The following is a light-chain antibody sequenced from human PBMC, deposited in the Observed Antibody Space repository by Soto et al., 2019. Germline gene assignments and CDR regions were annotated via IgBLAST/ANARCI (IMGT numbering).Light chain of an antibody. CDR3: QQTSSPPIP. V-gene: IGKV1-39*01. CDR1: QSISSY. J-gene: IGKJ5*01. CDR2: AAS. Sequence: DIGITPSASSRFAAVGGKVTMTCRASQSISSYLNWYQQKPGKAPKLLIYAASSLQSGVPSRFSGSGSGTDFTLTISSLQPEDFATYYRQQTSSPPIPFGQGTRLAIK.